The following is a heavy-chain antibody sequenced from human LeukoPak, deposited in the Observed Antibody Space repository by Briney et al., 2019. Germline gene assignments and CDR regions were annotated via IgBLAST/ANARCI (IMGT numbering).Heavy chain of an antibody. V-gene: IGHV4-59*01. D-gene: IGHD6-6*01. CDR2: IYYTGST. CDR1: GGSISSYY. Sequence: SETLSLTCTVSGGSISSYYWSWIRQPPGKGLEWMGYIYYTGSTNYNPSLTSRVNISVDTSKNQFSLNLTSVTAADTAVYYCARWGSIAVARFDYWGQGTLVNVSS. J-gene: IGHJ4*02. CDR3: ARWGSIAVARFDY.